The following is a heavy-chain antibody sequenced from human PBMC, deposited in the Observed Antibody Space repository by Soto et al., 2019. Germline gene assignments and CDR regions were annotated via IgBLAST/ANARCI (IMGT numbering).Heavy chain of an antibody. J-gene: IGHJ4*02. CDR2: IYISGTT. V-gene: IGHV4-4*07. CDR3: ARINGGSPDF. Sequence: PSETLSLTCTVSGGPINAHFWSWIRQPAGKGLEWIGHIYISGTTTYNPSLKSRVTLSIDPPKSQLSLKLSSVTAADTAVYYCARINGGSPDFWGRETLVTVSS. D-gene: IGHD2-15*01. CDR1: GGPINAHF.